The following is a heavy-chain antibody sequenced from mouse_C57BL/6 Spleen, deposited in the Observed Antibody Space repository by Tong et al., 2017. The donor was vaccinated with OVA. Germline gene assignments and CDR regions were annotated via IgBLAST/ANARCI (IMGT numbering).Heavy chain of an antibody. Sequence: EVQLQESGGGLVQPKGSLKLSCAASGFSFNTYAMNWVRQAPGKGLEWVARIRSKSNNYATYYADSVKDRFTISRDDSESMLYLQMNNLKTEDTAMYYCVRRSYGNYVFAYWGQGTLVTVSA. J-gene: IGHJ3*01. CDR2: IRSKSNNYAT. D-gene: IGHD2-1*01. CDR1: GFSFNTYA. CDR3: VRRSYGNYVFAY. V-gene: IGHV10-1*01.